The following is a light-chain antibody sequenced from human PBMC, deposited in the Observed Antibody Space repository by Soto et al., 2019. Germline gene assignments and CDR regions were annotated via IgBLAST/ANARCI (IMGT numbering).Light chain of an antibody. V-gene: IGLV2-14*01. CDR3: SSYTSSSTYV. Sequence: SVVAQPAPLSGSPGQSVTLSCTGNSSDVGGYNYVSWYQQHPGKAPKLMIYDVSNRPSGVSNRFSGSKSGNTASLTISGLQAEDEADYYCSSYTSSSTYVFGTGTRSPS. J-gene: IGLJ1*01. CDR1: SSDVGGYNY. CDR2: DVS.